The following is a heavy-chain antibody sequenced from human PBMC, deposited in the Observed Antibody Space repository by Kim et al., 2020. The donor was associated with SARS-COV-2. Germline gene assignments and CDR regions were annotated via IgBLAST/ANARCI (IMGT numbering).Heavy chain of an antibody. J-gene: IGHJ4*02. V-gene: IGHV5-51*01. Sequence: RSSPSFQGQVTISADKSISTAYLQWSSLKASDTAIYYCARRVVGTYFFDYWGQGTLVTVSS. CDR3: ARRVVGTYFFDY. D-gene: IGHD3-22*01.